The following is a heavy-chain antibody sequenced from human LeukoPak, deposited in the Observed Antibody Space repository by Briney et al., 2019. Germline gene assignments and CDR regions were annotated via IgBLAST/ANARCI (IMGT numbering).Heavy chain of an antibody. Sequence: GGSLRLSCAASGFTFSSYSMNWVRQAPGKGLEWVSSISSSSSYIYYADSVKGRFTISRDNAKNSLYLQMNSLRAEDTAVYYCARERDRLLMVLDYWGQGTLVTVSS. D-gene: IGHD2-8*01. CDR2: ISSSSSYI. V-gene: IGHV3-21*01. J-gene: IGHJ4*02. CDR3: ARERDRLLMVLDY. CDR1: GFTFSSYS.